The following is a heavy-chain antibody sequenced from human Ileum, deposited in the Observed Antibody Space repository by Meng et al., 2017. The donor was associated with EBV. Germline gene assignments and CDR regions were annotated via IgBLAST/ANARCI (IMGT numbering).Heavy chain of an antibody. Sequence: GRLQEPGPGLVKPSGTLSLTGAVSGGSISSSNWWSWVRQPPGKGLEWIGKIYHSGITIYNPSLKSRVTMSVDNSKNQFSLKLNSMTAADTAVYYCARDPTGGEDHQRVWGQGTLVTVSS. J-gene: IGHJ4*02. V-gene: IGHV4-4*02. CDR3: ARDPTGGEDHQRV. CDR2: IYHSGIT. CDR1: GGSISSSNW. D-gene: IGHD1-14*01.